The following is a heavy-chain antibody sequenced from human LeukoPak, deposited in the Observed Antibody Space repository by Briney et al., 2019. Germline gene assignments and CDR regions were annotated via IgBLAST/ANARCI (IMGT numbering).Heavy chain of an antibody. V-gene: IGHV4-4*02. J-gene: IGHJ4*02. CDR2: IYHSGST. CDR1: GGSISSSNW. D-gene: IGHD6-13*01. CDR3: ARVGAAAGTLKRFSTSNCDY. Sequence: SSETLSLTCAVSGGSISSSNWWSWVRQPPGKGLEWIGEIYHSGSTNYNPSLKSRVTISVDKSKNQFSLKLSSVTAADTAVYYCARVGAAAGTLKRFSTSNCDYWGQGTLVTVSS.